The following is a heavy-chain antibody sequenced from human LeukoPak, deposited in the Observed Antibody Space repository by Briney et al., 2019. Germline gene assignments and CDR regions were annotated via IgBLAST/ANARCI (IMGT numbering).Heavy chain of an antibody. Sequence: GGSLRLSCAASGFTFNNYWMQWVRQAPGKGLEWVSSISSRSSYIFYADSVKGRFTISRDNAKKSLYLQMNSLRAEDTAVYYCASGVNYFDYWGQGTLVTVSS. D-gene: IGHD3-3*01. V-gene: IGHV3-21*01. CDR3: ASGVNYFDY. CDR1: GFTFNNYW. J-gene: IGHJ4*02. CDR2: ISSRSSYI.